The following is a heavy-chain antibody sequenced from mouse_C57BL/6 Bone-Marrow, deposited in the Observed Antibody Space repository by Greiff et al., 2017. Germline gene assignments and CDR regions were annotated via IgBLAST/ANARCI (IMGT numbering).Heavy chain of an antibody. CDR2: INPNNGGT. CDR3: ARAYYSNY. D-gene: IGHD2-5*01. CDR1: GYTFTDYY. J-gene: IGHJ4*01. V-gene: IGHV1-26*01. Sequence: EVQLQQSGPELVKPGASVKISCKASGYTFTDYYMNWVKQSHGKSLEWIGDINPNNGGTSYNQKFKGKATLTVDKSSSTAYMELRSLTSEDSAVYYCARAYYSNYWGQGTSVTVSS.